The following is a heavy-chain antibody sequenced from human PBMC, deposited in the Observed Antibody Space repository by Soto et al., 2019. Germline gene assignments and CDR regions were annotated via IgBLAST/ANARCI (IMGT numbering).Heavy chain of an antibody. D-gene: IGHD5-18*01. J-gene: IGHJ6*02. CDR1: RGSISSADYY. CDR3: ARASPVVTEV. Sequence: PSETLSLTCTVPRGSISSADYYWSWIRQPPGKGLEWIGYIYYSGSTYYNPSLKSRVTISVDTSKNQFSLKLSSVTAADTAVHYSARASPVVTEVWCQGTSST. V-gene: IGHV4-30-4*01. CDR2: IYYSGST.